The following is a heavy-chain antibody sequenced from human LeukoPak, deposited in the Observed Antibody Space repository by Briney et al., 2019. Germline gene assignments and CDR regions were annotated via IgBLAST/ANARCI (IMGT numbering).Heavy chain of an antibody. CDR3: AKDVAYTFDY. CDR1: GFTFSSYA. J-gene: IGHJ4*02. V-gene: IGHV3-30*04. D-gene: IGHD3-16*01. Sequence: PGRSLRLSCTASGFTFSSYAMHWVRQAPGSGLEWLAYIHYDGYTTNYADSVKGRFTISRENSKNTLYLQMNSLRTEDTAVYYCAKDVAYTFDYWGQGTLVTVSS. CDR2: IHYDGYTT.